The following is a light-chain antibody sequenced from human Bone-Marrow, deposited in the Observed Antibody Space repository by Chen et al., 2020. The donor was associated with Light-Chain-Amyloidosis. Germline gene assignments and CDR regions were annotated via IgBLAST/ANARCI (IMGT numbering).Light chain of an antibody. CDR3: SSSATSNTWV. CDR2: DVI. Sequence: QSALTQPASVSGSPGQSITVSCTGASSDVSWYQQLPGKAPKLVIYDVINRPSGVSSRFSGSKSGNTASLTISGLQAEDEADYFCSSSATSNTWVFGGGTKLTVL. V-gene: IGLV2-14*03. J-gene: IGLJ3*02. CDR1: SSDV.